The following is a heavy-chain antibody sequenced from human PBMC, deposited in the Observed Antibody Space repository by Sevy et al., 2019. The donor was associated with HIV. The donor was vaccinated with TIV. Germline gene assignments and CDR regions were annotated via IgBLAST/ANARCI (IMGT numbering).Heavy chain of an antibody. D-gene: IGHD3-9*01. V-gene: IGHV1-24*01. J-gene: IGHJ4*02. CDR3: ATSRRYYDILTGYYTFLYFDY. CDR1: GYTLTELS. Sequence: ASVKVSCKVSGYTLTELSMHWVRQAPGKGLEWMGGFDPEDGETIYAQKLQGRVTMTENTSTDTAYMELSSLRSEDTAVYYCATSRRYYDILTGYYTFLYFDYWGQGTLVTVSS. CDR2: FDPEDGET.